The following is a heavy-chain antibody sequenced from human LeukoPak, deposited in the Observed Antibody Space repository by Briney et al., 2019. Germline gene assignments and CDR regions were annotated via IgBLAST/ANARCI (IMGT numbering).Heavy chain of an antibody. J-gene: IGHJ6*02. CDR3: AAGYYDSSGYYYYDYYYYGMDV. V-gene: IGHV1-58*02. D-gene: IGHD3-22*01. Sequence: GASVKVSCKASGFTFTSSAMQWVRQARGQRLEWIGWIVVGSGNTNYAQKFQERVTITRDMSTSTAYTELSSLRSEDTAVYYCAAGYYDSSGYYYYDYYYYGMDVWGQGTTVTVSS. CDR2: IVVGSGNT. CDR1: GFTFTSSA.